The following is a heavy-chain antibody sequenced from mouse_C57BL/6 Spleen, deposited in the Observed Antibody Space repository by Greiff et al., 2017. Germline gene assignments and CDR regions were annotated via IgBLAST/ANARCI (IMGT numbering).Heavy chain of an antibody. CDR2: IDPSDSYT. J-gene: IGHJ4*01. D-gene: IGHD4-1*01. CDR1: GYTFTSYW. V-gene: IGHV1-69*01. Sequence: QVQLQQPGAELVMPGASVKLSCKASGYTFTSYWMHWVKQRPGQGLEWIGEIDPSDSYTNYNQKFKGKSTLTVDKSSSTAYMQLSSLTSEDAAVYYCARAVGLYAMDYWGQGTSVTVSS. CDR3: ARAVGLYAMDY.